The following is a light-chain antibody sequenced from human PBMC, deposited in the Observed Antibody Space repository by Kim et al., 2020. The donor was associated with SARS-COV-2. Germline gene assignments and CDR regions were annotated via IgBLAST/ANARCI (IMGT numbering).Light chain of an antibody. CDR2: GAC. CDR3: KKSKTIPRT. Sequence: DIQMTQSPSSLSASVGDRVTITCRASQSISNYLNWYQQKPGKAPKVLIYGACNWQSGVPSRFSGSGSGTDFTLTISRVQPEDFATYYCKKSKTIPRTFGQGAQVE. J-gene: IGKJ1*01. V-gene: IGKV1-39*01. CDR1: QSISNY.